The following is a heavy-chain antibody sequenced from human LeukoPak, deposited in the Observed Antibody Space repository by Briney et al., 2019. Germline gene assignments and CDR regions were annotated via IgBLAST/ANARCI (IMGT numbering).Heavy chain of an antibody. CDR3: ARGSDSSGWYDDY. V-gene: IGHV3-53*04. Sequence: GGSLRLSCAAPGFTVSSNYMSWVRQAPGKGLEWVSVIYSGGSTYYADSVKGRFTISRHNSKNTLYLQMNSLRAEDTAVYYCARGSDSSGWYDDYWGQGTLVTVSS. CDR1: GFTVSSNY. D-gene: IGHD6-19*01. J-gene: IGHJ4*02. CDR2: IYSGGST.